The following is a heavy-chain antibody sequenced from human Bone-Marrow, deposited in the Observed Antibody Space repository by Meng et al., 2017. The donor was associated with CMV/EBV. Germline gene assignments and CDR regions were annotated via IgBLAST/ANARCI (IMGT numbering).Heavy chain of an antibody. Sequence: SSNSAAWNWIRLSTSRGLEWLGRTYYRSKWFNDYAVSVKSRVSITPDISSNQFSLQLNSVTHEDTAVYYCARGKEDRNGYYYGDFDYWGQGTPVTVSS. CDR1: SSNSAA. J-gene: IGHJ4*02. CDR3: ARGKEDRNGYYYGDFDY. D-gene: IGHD3-22*01. CDR2: TYYRSKWFN. V-gene: IGHV6-1*01.